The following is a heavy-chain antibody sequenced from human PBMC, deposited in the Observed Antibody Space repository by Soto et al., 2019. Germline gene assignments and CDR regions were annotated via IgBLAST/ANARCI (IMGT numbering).Heavy chain of an antibody. CDR2: IIPIFGTA. Sequence: QVQLVQSGAEVKKPGSSVKVSCKASGGTFSSYAISWVRQAPGQGLEWMGGIIPIFGTANYAQKFQGRVTITADESTSTAYMELSSLRSEDTAVYYCARATGLIVGATTGDAFDIWGQGTMVTVSS. V-gene: IGHV1-69*12. CDR1: GGTFSSYA. D-gene: IGHD1-26*01. CDR3: ARATGLIVGATTGDAFDI. J-gene: IGHJ3*02.